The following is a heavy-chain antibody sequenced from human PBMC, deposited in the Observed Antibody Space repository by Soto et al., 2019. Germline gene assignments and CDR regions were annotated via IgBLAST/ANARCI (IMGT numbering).Heavy chain of an antibody. CDR1: GFSLTSSGVG. J-gene: IGHJ4*02. D-gene: IGHD3-22*01. CDR3: VHAPPRYSYETSIYYHRGGYFDS. V-gene: IGHV2-5*01. CDR2: IYGNDAN. Sequence: QITLKESGPTLVKPTQTLTLTCTVSGFSLTSSGVGVGWIRQPPGKALEWLALIYGNDANRYSPSLKSRLTFNRATYKNKSVLTMTMMNLGDTATYYFVHAPPRYSYETSIYYHRGGYFDSWGQGTLVIVSS.